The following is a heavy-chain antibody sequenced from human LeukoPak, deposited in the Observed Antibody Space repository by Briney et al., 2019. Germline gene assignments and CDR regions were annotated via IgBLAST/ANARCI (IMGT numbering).Heavy chain of an antibody. V-gene: IGHV4-59*01. J-gene: IGHJ6*04. D-gene: IGHD2-2*01. CDR1: GGSISSYY. CDR3: ARGVRSTSWGYYYGMDV. Sequence: SETLSLTCTVSGGSISSYYWSWIRQPPGKGLEWIGYIYYSGSTNYNPSPKSRVTISVDTSKNQFSLKLSSVTAADTAVYYCARGVRSTSWGYYYGMDVWGKGTTVTVSS. CDR2: IYYSGST.